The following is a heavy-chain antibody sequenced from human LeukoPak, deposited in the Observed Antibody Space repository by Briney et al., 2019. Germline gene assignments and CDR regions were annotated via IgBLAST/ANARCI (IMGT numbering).Heavy chain of an antibody. CDR2: IRSKAYGGTT. CDR1: GFTFGDYA. CDR3: TRRSWSSGWYYFDY. V-gene: IGHV3-49*04. J-gene: IGHJ4*02. D-gene: IGHD6-19*01. Sequence: PGRSLILSCTASGFTFGDYAMSWVRQAPGKGLEWVGFIRSKAYGGTTEYAASVKGRFTISRDDSKSIAYLQMNSLKTEDTAVYYCTRRSWSSGWYYFDYWGQGTLVTVSS.